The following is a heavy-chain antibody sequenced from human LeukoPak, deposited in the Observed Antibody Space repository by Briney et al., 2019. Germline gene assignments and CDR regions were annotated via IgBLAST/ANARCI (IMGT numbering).Heavy chain of an antibody. CDR2: ISSSGDMI. D-gene: IGHD1-1*01. V-gene: IGHV3-48*02. CDR3: ATSPRSTGRVFNY. Sequence: AGSLRLSCAASGFTFSSYSMNRVRQAPGKGLEWVSYISSSGDMIYYADSVKGRFTIFRDSAKKSVFLQMKIMRDDAAACYYCATSPRSTGRVFNYWGQGTLITVSS. CDR1: GFTFSSYS. J-gene: IGHJ4*02.